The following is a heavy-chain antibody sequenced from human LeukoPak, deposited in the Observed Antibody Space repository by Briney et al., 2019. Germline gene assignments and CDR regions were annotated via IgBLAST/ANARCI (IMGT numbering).Heavy chain of an antibody. CDR2: MNPNSGNT. CDR3: ARGVLLWFGELLDGWSGNYYYMDV. J-gene: IGHJ6*03. V-gene: IGHV1-8*03. Sequence: GASVKVSCKASGYTFTSYDINWVRQATGQGLEWMGWMNPNSGNTGYAQKFQGRVTITRNTSISTAYMELSSLRSEDTAVYYCARGVLLWFGELLDGWSGNYYYMDVWGKGTTVTVYS. D-gene: IGHD3-10*01. CDR1: GYTFTSYD.